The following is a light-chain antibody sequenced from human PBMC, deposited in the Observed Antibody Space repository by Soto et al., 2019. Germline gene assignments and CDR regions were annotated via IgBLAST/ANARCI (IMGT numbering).Light chain of an antibody. V-gene: IGLV2-14*01. Sequence: QSALTQPASVSGSPGQSITISCTGSSGDVGGYNYVSWYQQYPGKAPQVLIYEVSNRPSGVSNRFSGSKSGNTASLTISGLQAEDEADYYCSSYTSSNTLIFGGGTKVTVL. CDR3: SSYTSSNTLI. CDR2: EVS. J-gene: IGLJ2*01. CDR1: SGDVGGYNY.